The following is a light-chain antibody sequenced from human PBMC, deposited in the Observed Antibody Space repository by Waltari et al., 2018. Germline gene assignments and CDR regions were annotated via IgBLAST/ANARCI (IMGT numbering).Light chain of an antibody. CDR2: AAS. J-gene: IGKJ4*01. V-gene: IGKV1-9*01. CDR3: QQLHSYPLT. CDR1: HGISSY. Sequence: DIQLTQSPSFLSASVGDRVTITCRASHGISSYLAWYQQKPGKAPNLLIYAASTLQSGVPSRFSGSGSGTEFTLTISSLQPEDFATYYCQQLHSYPLTFGGGTKVEIK.